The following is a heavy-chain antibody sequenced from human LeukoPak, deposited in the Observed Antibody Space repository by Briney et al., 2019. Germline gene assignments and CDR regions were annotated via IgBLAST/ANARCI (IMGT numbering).Heavy chain of an antibody. CDR2: IKQDGSEK. V-gene: IGHV3-7*01. CDR3: ARGGSIAARDYYYMDV. Sequence: GGSLRLSCAASGFTFSSYWMSWVRQAPGKGLEWVANIKQDGSEKYYVDSVKGRFTISRDNAKNSLYLQMNSLRAEDTAVYYCARGGSIAARDYYYMDVWGKGTTVTVSS. D-gene: IGHD6-6*01. CDR1: GFTFSSYW. J-gene: IGHJ6*03.